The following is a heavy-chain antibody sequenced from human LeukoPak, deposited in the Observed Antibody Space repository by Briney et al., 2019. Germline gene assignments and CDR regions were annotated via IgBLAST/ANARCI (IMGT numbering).Heavy chain of an antibody. CDR2: ISYDGSNK. D-gene: IGHD1-26*01. CDR3: AKVEDSGSYWDAFDI. Sequence: RPGGSLRLSCAASGFTFGSYGMHWVRQAPGKGLEWVAVISYDGSNKYYADSVKGRFTISRDNSKNTLYLQMNSLRAEDTAVYYCAKVEDSGSYWDAFDIWGQGTMVTVSS. V-gene: IGHV3-30*18. J-gene: IGHJ3*02. CDR1: GFTFGSYG.